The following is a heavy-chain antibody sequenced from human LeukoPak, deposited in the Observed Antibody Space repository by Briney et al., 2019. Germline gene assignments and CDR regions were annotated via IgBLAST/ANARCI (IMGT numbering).Heavy chain of an antibody. J-gene: IGHJ5*02. V-gene: IGHV3-30-3*01. CDR2: ISYDGSNK. CDR3: ARDRLWAPLGDYGWFDP. D-gene: IGHD4-17*01. Sequence: GGSLRLSCAASGFTFSSYAMHWVRQAPGKGLEWVAVISYDGSNKYYADSVKGRFTISRDNSKNTLYLQMNSLRAEDTAVYYCARDRLWAPLGDYGWFDPWGQGTLVTVSS. CDR1: GFTFSSYA.